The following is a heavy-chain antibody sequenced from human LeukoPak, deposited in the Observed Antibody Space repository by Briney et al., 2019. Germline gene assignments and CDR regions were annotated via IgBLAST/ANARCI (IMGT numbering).Heavy chain of an antibody. V-gene: IGHV3-7*01. D-gene: IGHD4-23*01. CDR3: AKDLSTVVTTGALDY. CDR1: GLTFSSNW. Sequence: GGSLRLSCAASGLTFSSNWVKWVRQAPGKGLEWVANINQDGSEKYYVDSVKSRFTISRDNSKNTLYLQMNSLRAEDTAVYYCAKDLSTVVTTGALDYWGQGTLVTVSS. CDR2: INQDGSEK. J-gene: IGHJ4*02.